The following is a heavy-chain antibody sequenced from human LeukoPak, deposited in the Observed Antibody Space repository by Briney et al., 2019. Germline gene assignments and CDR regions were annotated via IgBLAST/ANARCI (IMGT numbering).Heavy chain of an antibody. CDR2: IGIGGDT. Sequence: PGGSLRLSCAASGFTFRSYDMHWVRQATGKGLEWVSAIGIGGDTYYPGSVKGRFTISRENAKNFLYLQMNSLRAGDTAVYYCVRQATPHGHFDYWGQGTLVTVSS. CDR1: GFTFRSYD. D-gene: IGHD2-15*01. V-gene: IGHV3-13*01. CDR3: VRQATPHGHFDY. J-gene: IGHJ4*02.